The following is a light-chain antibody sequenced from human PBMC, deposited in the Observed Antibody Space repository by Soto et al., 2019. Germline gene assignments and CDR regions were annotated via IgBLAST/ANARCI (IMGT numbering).Light chain of an antibody. CDR3: QQYNNWPLN. CDR1: QSVDND. CDR2: DAS. V-gene: IGKV3D-15*01. Sequence: EIVMTQSPATLSVSPGDRATLSCRASQSVDNDLAWYQQKPGQPPRLLIYDASTRATGIPARFSGSQSGTEFTLTISSLLSEDFAVSFCQQYNNWPLNFGGGTKVETK. J-gene: IGKJ4*01.